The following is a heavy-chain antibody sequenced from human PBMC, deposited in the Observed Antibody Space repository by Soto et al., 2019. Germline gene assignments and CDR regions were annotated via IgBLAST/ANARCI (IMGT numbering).Heavy chain of an antibody. CDR3: AIIGNAYEFYFDY. D-gene: IGHD3-3*01. V-gene: IGHV3-7*01. J-gene: IGHJ4*02. Sequence: EVQLVESGGGLLQPGGSLRLSCAASGFTFSNYWMSWVRQAPGKGLEWVASIKQDGSETYYVDSVKGRFTIPRDNAKNSLYLQMNSLRAEDTAVYYCAIIGNAYEFYFDYWGQGTLVTVSS. CDR1: GFTFSNYW. CDR2: IKQDGSET.